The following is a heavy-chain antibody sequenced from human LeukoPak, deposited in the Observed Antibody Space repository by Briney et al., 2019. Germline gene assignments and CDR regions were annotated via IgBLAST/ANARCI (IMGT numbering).Heavy chain of an antibody. CDR1: GFTFSSYS. CDR3: ARHLGYCSSTSCYTQYYFDY. D-gene: IGHD2-2*02. CDR2: ISSSSSYI. Sequence: PGGSLRLSCAASGFTFSSYSMNWVRQAPGKGLEWVSSISSSSSYIYYADSVKGRFTISRDNAKNSLYLQMNSLRAEDTAVYYCARHLGYCSSTSCYTQYYFDYWGQGTLVTVSS. J-gene: IGHJ4*02. V-gene: IGHV3-21*01.